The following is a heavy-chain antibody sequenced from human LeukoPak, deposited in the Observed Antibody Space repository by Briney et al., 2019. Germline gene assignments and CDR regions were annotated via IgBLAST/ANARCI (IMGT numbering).Heavy chain of an antibody. Sequence: PGGSLRLSCAASGFTFSRTWMSWVRQSSGKGLEWVGRIKSKTDGGTTDYAAPVKGRFTISRDDSKNTLYLQMNSLKTEDTAVYYCTTVVGATRRGNQKQRYDFDYWGQGTLVTVSS. CDR3: TTVVGATRRGNQKQRYDFDY. CDR1: GFTFSRTW. CDR2: IKSKTDGGTT. V-gene: IGHV3-15*01. J-gene: IGHJ4*02. D-gene: IGHD1-26*01.